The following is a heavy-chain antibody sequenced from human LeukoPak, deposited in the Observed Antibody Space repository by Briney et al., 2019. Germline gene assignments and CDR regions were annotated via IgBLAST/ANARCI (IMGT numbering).Heavy chain of an antibody. CDR1: GYTFTGYY. J-gene: IGHJ4*02. V-gene: IGHV1-2*02. D-gene: IGHD6-19*01. CDR3: ARGGPYSSGWYRGWYYFDY. Sequence: ASVKVSCKASGYTFTGYYMHWVRQAPGQGLEWMGRINPNSGGTNYAQKFQGRVTMTRDTSISTAYMELSRLRSDDTAVYYCARGGPYSSGWYRGWYYFDYWGQGTLVTVSS. CDR2: INPNSGGT.